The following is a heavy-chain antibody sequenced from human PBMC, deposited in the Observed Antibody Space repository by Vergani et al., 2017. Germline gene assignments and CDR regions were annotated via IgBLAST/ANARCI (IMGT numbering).Heavy chain of an antibody. CDR3: ARVTGEYYYYYYMDV. Sequence: QVQLQESGPGLVKPSETLSLSCTVSGGSISSYYWSWIRQPAGKGLEWIGRIYYSGTTYYNPSLKSRISISVDTSKNQFSLKLSSVTAADTAVYYCARVTGEYYYYYYMDVWGKGTTVTVSS. CDR2: IYYSGTT. V-gene: IGHV4-4*07. D-gene: IGHD7-27*01. J-gene: IGHJ6*03. CDR1: GGSISSYY.